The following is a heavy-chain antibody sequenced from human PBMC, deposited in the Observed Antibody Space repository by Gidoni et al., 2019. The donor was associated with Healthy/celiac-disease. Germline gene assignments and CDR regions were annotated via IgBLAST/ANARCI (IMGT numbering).Heavy chain of an antibody. CDR2: SSSSSSYI. J-gene: IGHJ5*02. V-gene: IGHV3-21*01. CDR3: ARVIAVAGNGNWFDP. Sequence: EVQLVESGGGLVKPGGSLRLSCAASGFTFSSYSMTWVRQAPGKGLEWVSSSSSSSSYIYYADSVKGRFTIARDNAKNSLYLQMNSLRAEDTAVYYCARVIAVAGNGNWFDPWGQGTLVTVSS. CDR1: GFTFSSYS. D-gene: IGHD6-19*01.